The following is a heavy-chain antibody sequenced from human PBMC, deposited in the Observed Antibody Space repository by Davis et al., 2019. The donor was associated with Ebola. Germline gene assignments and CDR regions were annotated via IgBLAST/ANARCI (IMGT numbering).Heavy chain of an antibody. CDR2: FDPKYGEP. CDR1: GYTLNELS. Sequence: ASVKVSCKVSGYTLNELSVHWVRQAPGKGLEWMGCFDPKYGEPIYAEKFQGRLTLTEDTSTDTAYMELSTLRSEDTAVYYCAREHIVVVTAIEDYYYYGMDVWGKGTTVTVSS. V-gene: IGHV1-24*01. D-gene: IGHD2-21*02. CDR3: AREHIVVVTAIEDYYYYGMDV. J-gene: IGHJ6*04.